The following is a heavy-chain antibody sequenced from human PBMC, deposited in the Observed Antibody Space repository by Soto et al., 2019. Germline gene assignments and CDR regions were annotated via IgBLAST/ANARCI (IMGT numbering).Heavy chain of an antibody. CDR2: INPSGGSP. J-gene: IGHJ4*02. Sequence: ASVKVSCKASGYIFATYYMHWLRQAPGQGLEWMGIINPSGGSPTYAQKFQDRVTLTRHTSTSTVYMELSSLRSEDTAVYYCARDGTYGQFDYWGQGTLVTVSS. D-gene: IGHD1-7*01. V-gene: IGHV1-46*01. CDR3: ARDGTYGQFDY. CDR1: GYIFATYY.